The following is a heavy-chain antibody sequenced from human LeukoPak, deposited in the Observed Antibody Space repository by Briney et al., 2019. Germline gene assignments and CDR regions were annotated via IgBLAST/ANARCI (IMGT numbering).Heavy chain of an antibody. CDR3: ARDQYYYDSSAYLFDY. J-gene: IGHJ4*02. V-gene: IGHV4-4*07. CDR1: GGSISSYY. D-gene: IGHD3-22*01. CDR2: IYPSGNS. Sequence: SETLSLTCTVSGGSISSYYWSWIRQPAGKGLEWIGRIYPSGNSNYNPSLKSRVTMSVDTSKNQFSLKLSSVTAADTAVYYCARDQYYYDSSAYLFDYWGQGTLVTVSS.